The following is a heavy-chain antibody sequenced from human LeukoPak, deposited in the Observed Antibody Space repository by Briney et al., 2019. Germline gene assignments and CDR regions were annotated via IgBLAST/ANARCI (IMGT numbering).Heavy chain of an antibody. V-gene: IGHV4-34*01. CDR1: GGSFSGYY. CDR2: INHSGST. Sequence: PSETLSLTCAVYGGSFSGYYWSWIRQPPGKGLEWIGEINHSGSTNYNPSLKSRVTMSVDTSKNQFSLKLSSVTAADTAVYYCARDWGNSPSHDNYYYYYYMDVWGKGTTVTVSS. D-gene: IGHD3-16*01. J-gene: IGHJ6*03. CDR3: ARDWGNSPSHDNYYYYYYMDV.